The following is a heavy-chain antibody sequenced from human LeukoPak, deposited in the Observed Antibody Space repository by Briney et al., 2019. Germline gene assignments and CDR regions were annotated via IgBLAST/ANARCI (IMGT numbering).Heavy chain of an antibody. Sequence: GSLRLSCAASGFTFSSYAMSWIRQPPGKGLEWIGEINHSGSTNYNPSLKSRVTISVDTSKNQFSLKLSSVTAADTAVYYCASYRIAAAGNRFDYWGQGTLVTVSS. CDR2: INHSGST. V-gene: IGHV4-34*01. J-gene: IGHJ4*02. CDR3: ASYRIAAAGNRFDY. CDR1: GFTFSSYA. D-gene: IGHD6-13*01.